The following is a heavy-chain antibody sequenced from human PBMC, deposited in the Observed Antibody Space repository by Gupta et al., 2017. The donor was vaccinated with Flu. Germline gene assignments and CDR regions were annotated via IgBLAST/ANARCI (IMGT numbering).Heavy chain of an antibody. D-gene: IGHD3-9*01. CDR3: AKERGDDILYFEY. J-gene: IGHJ4*02. CDR1: GFTFRDYV. CDR2: IGANGDST. Sequence: EVQLLESGGGLVQPVGSLRLSCAASGFTFRDYVMSWVRQAPGKGLEGVSSIGANGDSTDYADAGKGRFTISRDNFKRRMDLQMNSLRDEDTAVYYCAKERGDDILYFEYWGQGRLVTASS. V-gene: IGHV3-23*01.